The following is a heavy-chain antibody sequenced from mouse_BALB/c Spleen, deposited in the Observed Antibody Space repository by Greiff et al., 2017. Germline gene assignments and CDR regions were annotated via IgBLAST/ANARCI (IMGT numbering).Heavy chain of an antibody. V-gene: IGHV5-6-5*01. J-gene: IGHJ2*01. CDR2: ISSGGST. D-gene: IGHD1-2*01. Sequence: DVKLVESGGGLVKPGGSLKLSCAASGFTFSSYAMSWVRQTPEKRLEWVASISSGGSTYYPDSVKGRFTISRDNARNILYLQMSSLRSEDTAMYYCARAKFIATATDYWGQGTTLTVSS. CDR1: GFTFSSYA. CDR3: ARAKFIATATDY.